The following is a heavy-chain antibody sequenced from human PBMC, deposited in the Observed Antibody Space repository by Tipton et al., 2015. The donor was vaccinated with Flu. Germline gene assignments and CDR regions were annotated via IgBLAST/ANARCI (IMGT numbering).Heavy chain of an antibody. D-gene: IGHD3-10*01. CDR2: INHSGST. Sequence: TLSLTCAVYGGSFSGYYWSWIRQPPGKGLEWIGEINHSGSTNYNPSLKSRVTISVDTSKNQFSLKLSSVTAADTAVYYCARHSYYYGSELPNAFDIWGQGTMVTVSS. V-gene: IGHV4-34*01. CDR3: ARHSYYYGSELPNAFDI. J-gene: IGHJ3*02. CDR1: GGSFSGYY.